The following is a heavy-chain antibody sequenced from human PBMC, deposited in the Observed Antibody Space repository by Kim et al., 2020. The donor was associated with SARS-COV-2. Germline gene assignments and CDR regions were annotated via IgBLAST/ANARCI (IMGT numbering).Heavy chain of an antibody. J-gene: IGHJ4*03. Sequence: GGSLRLSCAASGFSLSTFAMRWVRQRLGKGLEWVSTIDYSGHTTYYADSVKGRFTVSRDLPKNTLSLQMIGLRPDDTGVYYFGKSGPPDSTVTTWRFFD. D-gene: IGHD2-15*01. CDR1: GFSLSTFA. CDR2: IDYSGHTT. CDR3: GKSGPPDSTVTTWRFFD. V-gene: IGHV3-23*01.